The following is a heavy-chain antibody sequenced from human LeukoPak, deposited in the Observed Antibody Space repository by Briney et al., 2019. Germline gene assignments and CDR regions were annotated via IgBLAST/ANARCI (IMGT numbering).Heavy chain of an antibody. V-gene: IGHV4-34*01. CDR1: GGSFSGYY. CDR3: ARDKFCSDTGSCNIGLFDF. CDR2: INHRESS. Sequence: PSETLSLTCGVFGGSFSGYYWTWLHQPPGKELDWIGQINHRESSHYNQSLRSRVTISVDASKTQFSLKLASVTAADTAVYYCARDKFCSDTGSCNIGLFDFWGEGALVTVSS. J-gene: IGHJ4*02. D-gene: IGHD2-15*01.